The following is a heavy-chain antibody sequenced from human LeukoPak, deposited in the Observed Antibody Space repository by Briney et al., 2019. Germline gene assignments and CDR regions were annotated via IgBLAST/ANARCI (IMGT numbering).Heavy chain of an antibody. CDR1: GGSISSGSYY. CDR3: AKAGRPSGIMVTGIHYYYYGMDV. Sequence: SETLSLTCTVSGGSISSGSYYWSWIRQPAGKGLEWIGRIYTSGSTNYNPSLKSRVTISVDTSKNQFSLKLSSVTAADTAVYYCAKAGRPSGIMVTGIHYYYYGMDVWGQGTTVTVSS. J-gene: IGHJ6*02. V-gene: IGHV4-61*02. CDR2: IYTSGST. D-gene: IGHD3-16*01.